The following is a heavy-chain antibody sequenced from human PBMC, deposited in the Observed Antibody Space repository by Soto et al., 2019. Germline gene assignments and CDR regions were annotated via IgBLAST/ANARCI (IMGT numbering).Heavy chain of an antibody. CDR2: IIPIFATT. CDR1: GGTFSSYA. Sequence: QVQLVQSGAEVKKPGSSVKVSCKASGGTFSSYAISWVRQAPGQGLEWMGGIIPIFATTNYAQRFQGRVTITAAEYTSTAYMELSSLRSEDTAVYYCARHDCVSSSCYYYYYYAMDVWGQGTTVTVSS. V-gene: IGHV1-69*12. J-gene: IGHJ6*02. CDR3: ARHDCVSSSCYYYYYYAMDV. D-gene: IGHD2-2*01.